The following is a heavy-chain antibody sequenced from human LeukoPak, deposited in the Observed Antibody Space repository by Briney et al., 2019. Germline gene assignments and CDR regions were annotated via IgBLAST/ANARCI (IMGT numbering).Heavy chain of an antibody. Sequence: GGSRRLSWAASGFTFRNAWMSWVRQAPGKGREWFGRIKSRADGGTADCAAPVTGRFTISRDDSKNTLYLQMTSLKTADTAVYYCTTGLAGNWGQGTLVTVSS. V-gene: IGHV3-15*01. CDR3: TTGLAGN. D-gene: IGHD6-19*01. CDR1: GFTFRNAW. CDR2: IKSRADGGTA. J-gene: IGHJ4*02.